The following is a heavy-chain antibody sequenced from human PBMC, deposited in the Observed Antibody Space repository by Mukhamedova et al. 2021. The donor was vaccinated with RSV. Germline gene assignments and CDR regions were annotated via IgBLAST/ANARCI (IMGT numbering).Heavy chain of an antibody. Sequence: IRQPPGKGLEWIGYIYYSGSTNYNPSLKSRVTISVDTSKNQFSLKLSSVTAADTAVYYCARQSRSWYAWGQGTLVTVSS. CDR3: ARQSRSWYA. V-gene: IGHV4-59*08. J-gene: IGHJ5*02. CDR2: IYYSGST. D-gene: IGHD6-13*01.